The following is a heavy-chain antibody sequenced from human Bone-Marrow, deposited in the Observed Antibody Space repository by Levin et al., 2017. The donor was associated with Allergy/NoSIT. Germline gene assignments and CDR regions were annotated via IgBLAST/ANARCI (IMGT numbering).Heavy chain of an antibody. D-gene: IGHD2/OR15-2a*01. CDR1: GFTFSDHY. J-gene: IGHJ4*02. CDR2: VRDKANSYTT. V-gene: IGHV3-72*01. Sequence: GGSLRLSCAASGFTFSDHYMDWVRQAPGKGLEWVGRVRDKANSYTTEYAASVKGRFTISRDESKNSLYLQMNSLKTEDTAVYYCARRGKWTYFYFDNWGQGTLVTVSS. CDR3: ARRGKWTYFYFDN.